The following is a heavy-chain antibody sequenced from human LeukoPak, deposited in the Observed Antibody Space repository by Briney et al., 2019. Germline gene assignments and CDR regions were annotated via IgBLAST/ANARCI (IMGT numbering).Heavy chain of an antibody. CDR3: ARENTMARGVMDY. V-gene: IGHV4-39*07. Sequence: SETLSLTCTVSGGSISSSSYYWGWIRQPPGKGLEWIGSIYYSGSTYYNPSLKSRVTISVDTSKNQFSLKLSSVTAADTAVYYCARENTMARGVMDYWGQGTLVTVSS. CDR1: GGSISSSSYY. D-gene: IGHD3-10*01. CDR2: IYYSGST. J-gene: IGHJ4*02.